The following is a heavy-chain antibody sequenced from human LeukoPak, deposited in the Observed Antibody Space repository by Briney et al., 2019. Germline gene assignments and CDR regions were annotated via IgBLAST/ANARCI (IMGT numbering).Heavy chain of an antibody. J-gene: IGHJ5*02. CDR2: IYYSGST. CDR1: GGSISSCSYY. CDR3: ASSLGSSGWYVWFDP. V-gene: IGHV4-39*01. Sequence: PSETLSLTCTVSGGSISSCSYYWGWIRQPPGKGLEWIGSIYYSGSTYYNPSLKSRVTISVDTSKNQFSLKLSSVTAADTAVYYCASSLGSSGWYVWFDPWGQGTLVTVSS. D-gene: IGHD6-19*01.